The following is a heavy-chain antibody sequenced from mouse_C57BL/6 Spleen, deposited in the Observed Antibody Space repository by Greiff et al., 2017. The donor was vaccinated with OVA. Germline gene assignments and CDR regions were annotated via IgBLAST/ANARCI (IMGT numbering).Heavy chain of an antibody. J-gene: IGHJ4*01. CDR3: ARSLLTDYYAMDY. Sequence: VQVVESGAELVRPGASVKLSCKASGYTFTDYYINWVKQRPGQGLEWIARIYPGSGNTYYNEKFKGKATLTAEKSSSTAYMQLSSLTSEDSAVYFCARSLLTDYYAMDYWGQGTSVTVSS. CDR2: IYPGSGNT. D-gene: IGHD6-2*01. CDR1: GYTFTDYY. V-gene: IGHV1-76*01.